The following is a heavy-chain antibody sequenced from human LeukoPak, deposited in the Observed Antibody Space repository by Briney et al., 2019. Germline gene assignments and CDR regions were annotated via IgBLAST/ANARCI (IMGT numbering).Heavy chain of an antibody. J-gene: IGHJ4*02. CDR2: IYYSGST. D-gene: IGHD3-10*01. CDR1: GGSISSYY. Sequence: SETLSLTCTVSGGSISSYYWSWIRQPTGKGLEWIGYIYYSGSTNYNPSLKSRVTISVDTSKNQFSLKLSSVTAADTAVYYCARGPFGRGVIGGAIDYWGQGTLVTVSS. CDR3: ARGPFGRGVIGGAIDY. V-gene: IGHV4-59*01.